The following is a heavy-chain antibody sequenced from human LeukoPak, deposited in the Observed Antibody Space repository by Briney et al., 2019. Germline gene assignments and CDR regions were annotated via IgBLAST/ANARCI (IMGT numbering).Heavy chain of an antibody. CDR2: IWYDGSNK. CDR1: GFTFRSYG. V-gene: IGHV3-33*01. CDR3: ARGALRTPIDY. J-gene: IGHJ4*02. D-gene: IGHD4-23*01. Sequence: GRSLRLSCAASGFTFRSYGMHWVRQAPGKGLEWVAVIWYDGSNKYYADSVKGRFTISRDNSKNTLYLQMNSLRAEDTAVYYCARGALRTPIDYWGQGTLVTVSS.